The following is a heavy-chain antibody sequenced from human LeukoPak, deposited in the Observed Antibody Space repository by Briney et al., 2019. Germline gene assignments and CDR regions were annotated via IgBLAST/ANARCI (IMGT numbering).Heavy chain of an antibody. J-gene: IGHJ1*01. D-gene: IGHD6-13*01. CDR3: AKDLGSSWPTFQH. CDR2: IRYDGSNK. Sequence: GGSLRLSCAASGFSLNNYGMHWVRQAPGKGLEWVAFIRYDGSNKYYADSVKGRFTISRDNSKNTLYLQMNSLRAEDTAVYYCAKDLGSSWPTFQHWGQRTLVTVSS. V-gene: IGHV3-30*02. CDR1: GFSLNNYG.